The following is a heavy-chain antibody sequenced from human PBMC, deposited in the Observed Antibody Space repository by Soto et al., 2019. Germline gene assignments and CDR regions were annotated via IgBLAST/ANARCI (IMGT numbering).Heavy chain of an antibody. D-gene: IGHD1-26*01. CDR1: GYTLTSYA. V-gene: IGHV1-3*01. CDR2: INAGNGNA. Sequence: ASVKVSCKDSGYTLTSYAMHWVRQAPGQRLEWMGWINAGNGNAKYSQKFQGRVTITRDTSASTAYMELSSLRSEDTAVYYCASSEWELLLAHYWRHGTLVTVSS. J-gene: IGHJ4*01. CDR3: ASSEWELLLAHY.